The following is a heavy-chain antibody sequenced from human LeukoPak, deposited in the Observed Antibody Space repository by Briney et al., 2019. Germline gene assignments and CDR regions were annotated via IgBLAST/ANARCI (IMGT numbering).Heavy chain of an antibody. Sequence: SETLSLTCTVSGDSISSHFYYWGWIRQPPGKGLEWIGSIYNSVSTFYNPSLKSRVTISVDTSKNHFSLRLTSANVADTAVYYCARNSSSGWFDFWDQGILVTVSS. V-gene: IGHV4-39*02. J-gene: IGHJ4*02. D-gene: IGHD6-19*01. CDR2: IYNSVST. CDR3: ARNSSSGWFDF. CDR1: GDSISSHFYY.